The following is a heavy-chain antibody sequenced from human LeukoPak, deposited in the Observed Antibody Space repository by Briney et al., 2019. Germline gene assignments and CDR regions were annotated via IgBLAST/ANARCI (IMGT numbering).Heavy chain of an antibody. CDR3: ARAALNYYGSGSYYIGY. V-gene: IGHV3-48*01. Sequence: GGSLRLSCAASGFTFSSYSMNWVRQAPGKGLEWVSYISSSSTIYYADSVKGRFTISRDNAKNSLYLQMNSLRAEDTAVYYCARAALNYYGSGSYYIGYWGQGTLVTVSS. CDR1: GFTFSSYS. CDR2: ISSSSTI. D-gene: IGHD3-10*01. J-gene: IGHJ4*02.